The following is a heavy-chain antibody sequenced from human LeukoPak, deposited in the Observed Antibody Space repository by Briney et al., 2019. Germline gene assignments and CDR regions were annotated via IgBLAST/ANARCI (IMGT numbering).Heavy chain of an antibody. Sequence: ASVKVSCKVPGYTLTELSMHWVRQAPGKGLEWMGGFDPEDGETIYAQKFQGRVTMTEDTSTDTAYMELSSLRSEDTAVYYCATVVGARDGYYFDYWGQGTLVTVSS. V-gene: IGHV1-24*01. CDR1: GYTLTELS. J-gene: IGHJ4*02. CDR2: FDPEDGET. CDR3: ATVVGARDGYYFDY. D-gene: IGHD1-26*01.